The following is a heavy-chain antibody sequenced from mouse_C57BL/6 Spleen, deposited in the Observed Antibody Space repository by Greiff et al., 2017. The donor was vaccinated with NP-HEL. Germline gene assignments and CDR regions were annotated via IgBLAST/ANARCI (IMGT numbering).Heavy chain of an antibody. CDR3: ARREYCPPYWYFDV. CDR2: IDPSDSYT. V-gene: IGHV1-69*01. D-gene: IGHD5-1*01. J-gene: IGHJ1*03. Sequence: QVQLQQPGAELVMPGASVKLSCKASGYTFTSYWMHWVKQRPGQGLEWIGEIDPSDSYTNYNQKFKGKSTLTVDKSSSTAYMQLSSLTSEDSAVYYCARREYCPPYWYFDVWGTGTTVTVSS. CDR1: GYTFTSYW.